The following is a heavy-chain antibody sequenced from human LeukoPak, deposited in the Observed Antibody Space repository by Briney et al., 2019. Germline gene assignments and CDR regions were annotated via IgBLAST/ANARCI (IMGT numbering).Heavy chain of an antibody. J-gene: IGHJ6*03. D-gene: IGHD3-3*01. CDR1: GFTFGDYV. CDR3: ARADYDFWSRGYYMDV. CDR2: IRSKAYGGTT. Sequence: AGGSLRLSCTASGFTFGDYVMSWFRQAPGKGLEWVGFIRSKAYGGTTEYAASVKGRFTISRDNAKNSLYLQMNSLRAEDTAVYYCARADYDFWSRGYYMDVWGKGTTVTVSS. V-gene: IGHV3-49*03.